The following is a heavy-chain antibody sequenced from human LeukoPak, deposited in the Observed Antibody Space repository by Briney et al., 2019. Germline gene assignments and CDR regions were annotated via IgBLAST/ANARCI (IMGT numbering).Heavy chain of an antibody. CDR2: ISYNGGNK. J-gene: IGHJ4*02. V-gene: IGHV3-30*04. Sequence: GGSLRLSCAASGFTFSSYAIHWVRQAPGKGLEWVAAISYNGGNKYYADSVTGRFTISRDNSKNALNLQMNSLRGEDTAVYYCARGYSSEWSHYFDYWGQGTLVTAS. D-gene: IGHD2-15*01. CDR1: GFTFSSYA. CDR3: ARGYSSEWSHYFDY.